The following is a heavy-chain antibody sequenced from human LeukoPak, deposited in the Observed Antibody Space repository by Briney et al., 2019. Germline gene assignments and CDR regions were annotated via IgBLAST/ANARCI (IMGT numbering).Heavy chain of an antibody. D-gene: IGHD6-13*01. CDR3: ASLYSSSWYYFDY. CDR2: INHSGST. J-gene: IGHJ4*02. CDR1: GGSISSGDYY. Sequence: PSETLSLTCTVSGGSISSGDYYWSWIRQPPGKGLEWIGEINHSGSTNYNPSLKSRVTISVDTSKNQFSLKLSSVTAADTAVYYCASLYSSSWYYFDYWGQGTLVTVSS. V-gene: IGHV4-39*07.